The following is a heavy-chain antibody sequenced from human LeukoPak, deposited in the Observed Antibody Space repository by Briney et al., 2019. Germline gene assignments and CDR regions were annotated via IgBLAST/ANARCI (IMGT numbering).Heavy chain of an antibody. CDR1: GYTFTSYG. D-gene: IGHD3-3*01. CDR3: ARVTIFGVVTKPDY. Sequence: ASVKVSCKASGYTFTSYGISRVRQAPGQGLEWMGWISAYNGNTNYAQKLQGRVTMTTDTSTSTAYMELRSLRSDDTAVYYCARVTIFGVVTKPDYWGQGTLVTVSS. J-gene: IGHJ4*02. CDR2: ISAYNGNT. V-gene: IGHV1-18*01.